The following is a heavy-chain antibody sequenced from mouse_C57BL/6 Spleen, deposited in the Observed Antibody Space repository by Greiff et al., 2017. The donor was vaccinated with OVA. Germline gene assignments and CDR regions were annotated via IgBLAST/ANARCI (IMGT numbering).Heavy chain of an antibody. V-gene: IGHV14-4*01. CDR3: TVYSNRGYFDY. Sequence: VQLKESGAELVRPGASVKLSCTASGFNIKDDYMHWVKQRPEQGLEWIGWIDPENGDTEYASKFQGKATITADTSSNTAYLQLSSLTSEDTAVYYCTVYSNRGYFDYWGQGTTLTVSS. J-gene: IGHJ2*01. CDR1: GFNIKDDY. CDR2: IDPENGDT. D-gene: IGHD2-5*01.